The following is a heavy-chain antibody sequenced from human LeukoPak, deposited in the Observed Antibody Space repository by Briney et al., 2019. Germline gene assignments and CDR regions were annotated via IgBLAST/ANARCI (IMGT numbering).Heavy chain of an antibody. CDR2: TSYDGSNK. CDR3: AREGNSYDYGDYVISDDAFDI. J-gene: IGHJ3*02. D-gene: IGHD4-17*01. CDR1: GFTFSSYA. V-gene: IGHV3-30-3*01. Sequence: GGSLRLSCAASGFTFSSYAMHWVRQAPGKGLEWLAVTSYDGSNKYYADSVKGRFTISRDNSKNTLYLQMNSLRAEDTAVYYCAREGNSYDYGDYVISDDAFDIWGQGTMVTVSS.